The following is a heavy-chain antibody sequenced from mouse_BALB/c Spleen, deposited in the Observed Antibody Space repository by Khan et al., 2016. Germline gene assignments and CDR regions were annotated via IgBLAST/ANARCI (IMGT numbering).Heavy chain of an antibody. CDR3: ARSRYDGYYAMDY. D-gene: IGHD2-14*01. CDR1: GYTFTSYV. J-gene: IGHJ4*01. V-gene: IGHV1S136*01. CDR2: INPYNDGT. Sequence: IQLVQSGPELVKPGASVKMSCKASGYTFTSYVMHWVKQKPGQGLEWIGYINPYNDGTKYNEKFKGKATLTSDKSSSTAYMELSSLTSEDSAVXYCARSRYDGYYAMDYWGQGTSVTVSS.